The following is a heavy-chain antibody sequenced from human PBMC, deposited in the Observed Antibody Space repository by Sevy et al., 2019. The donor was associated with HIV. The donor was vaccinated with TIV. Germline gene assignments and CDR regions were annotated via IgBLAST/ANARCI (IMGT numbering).Heavy chain of an antibody. D-gene: IGHD3-9*01. CDR2: IYPGDSDT. CDR1: GYSFTSYW. Sequence: GESLKISCKGSGYSFTSYWIGWVRQMPGKGLEWMGIIYPGDSDTRYSPSFQGQVTISADKSISTAYLQWSSLKASDTAMYYCARNTYYDILTGYYFDYWGQGTLVTVSS. CDR3: ARNTYYDILTGYYFDY. V-gene: IGHV5-51*01. J-gene: IGHJ4*02.